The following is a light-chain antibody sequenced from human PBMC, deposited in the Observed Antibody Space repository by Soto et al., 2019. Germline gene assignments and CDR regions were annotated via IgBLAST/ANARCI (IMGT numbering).Light chain of an antibody. CDR1: QSVGSN. CDR2: GAS. Sequence: EIVMTQSPATLSVSPGERATLSCRSSQSVGSNLAWYQQKPGQAPRLLIYGASTRATGIPARFSGSGSGTEFTLTISSLQSEVFAVYFCQQYDNWPPGTFGQGTKVDIK. J-gene: IGKJ1*01. CDR3: QQYDNWPPGT. V-gene: IGKV3-15*01.